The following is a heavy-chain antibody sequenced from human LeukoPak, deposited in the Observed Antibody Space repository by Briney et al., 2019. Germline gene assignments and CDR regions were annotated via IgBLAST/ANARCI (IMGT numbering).Heavy chain of an antibody. CDR2: IRYDGSNK. D-gene: IGHD5-18*01. CDR3: YRKDVDTAMVKAFDI. V-gene: IGHV3-30*02. CDR1: GFTFSSYG. Sequence: GGSLRLSCAASGFTFSSYGMHWVRQAPGKGLEWVAFIRYDGSNKYYADSVKGRFTISRDNSKNTLYLQMNSLRAEDTAVYYCYRKDVDTAMVKAFDIWGQGTMVTVSS. J-gene: IGHJ3*02.